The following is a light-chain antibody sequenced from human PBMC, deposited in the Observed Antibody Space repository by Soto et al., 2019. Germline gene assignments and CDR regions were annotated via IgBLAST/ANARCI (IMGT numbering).Light chain of an antibody. Sequence: YALTQLAAASVAPGQTARITCGGNSIGRKTVHWYQQRPGQAPVLVVYDDSDRPSDIPERFSGSNSGDTATLTISRVEDGDEADYYCQVWDGTREVFGTGTKVTVL. J-gene: IGLJ1*01. CDR1: SIGRKT. CDR3: QVWDGTREV. V-gene: IGLV3-21*02. CDR2: DDS.